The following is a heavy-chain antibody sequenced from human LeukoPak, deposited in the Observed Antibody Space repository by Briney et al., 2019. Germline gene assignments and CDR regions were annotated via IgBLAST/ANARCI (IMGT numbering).Heavy chain of an antibody. J-gene: IGHJ2*01. CDR2: IYYSGST. CDR1: GGSISSHY. D-gene: IGHD2-21*02. CDR3: ARADIVVVTAIYWYFDL. Sequence: SETLSLTCTVSGGSISSHYWSWIRQPPGRGLEWIGYIYYSGSTNYNPSLKSRVTISVDRSKNQFSLKLSSVTAADMAVYYCARADIVVVTAIYWYFDLWGRGTLVTVSS. V-gene: IGHV4-59*11.